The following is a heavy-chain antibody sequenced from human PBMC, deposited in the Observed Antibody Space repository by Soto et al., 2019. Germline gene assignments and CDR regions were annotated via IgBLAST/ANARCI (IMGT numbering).Heavy chain of an antibody. CDR1: GGSISSSSYY. CDR2: IYYSGST. D-gene: IGHD1-1*01. Sequence: QLQLQESGPGLVKPSETLSLTCTVSGGSISSSSYYWGWIRQPPGKGLEWIGKIYYSGSTYYNPSLKSRVTISVDTSKNHFSLKLSSVTAADTAVYYCARHGPLSNNWNQLDYWGQGTLVTVSS. CDR3: ARHGPLSNNWNQLDY. J-gene: IGHJ4*02. V-gene: IGHV4-39*01.